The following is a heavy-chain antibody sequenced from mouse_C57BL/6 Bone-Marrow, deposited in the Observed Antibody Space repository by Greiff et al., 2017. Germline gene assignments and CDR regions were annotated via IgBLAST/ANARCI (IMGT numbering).Heavy chain of an antibody. CDR1: GFTFSDYY. V-gene: IGHV5-12*01. CDR2: ISNGGGST. Sequence: EVMLVESGGGLVQPGGSLKLSCAASGFTFSDYYMFWVRQTPEKRLEWVAYISNGGGSTYYPDTVKGRFTISRDNAKNTLYLQMSRLKSEDTARYYCARPVFAYWGQGTLVTVSA. CDR3: ARPVFAY. J-gene: IGHJ3*01.